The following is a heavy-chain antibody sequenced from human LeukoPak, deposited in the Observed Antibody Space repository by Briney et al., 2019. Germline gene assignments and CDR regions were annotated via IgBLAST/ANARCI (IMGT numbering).Heavy chain of an antibody. CDR2: ISYDGSNK. V-gene: IGHV3-30*04. J-gene: IGHJ4*02. CDR1: GFTYTKHA. Sequence: PGGSLRLSCAASGFTYTKHAMHWVRQAPGKGLEWVAVISYDGSNKKYADSVKGRFTISRDNSKNTLYLQMNSLRAEDTAVYYCAREAFCGGDCYSGFDYWGQGTLVTVSS. D-gene: IGHD2-21*02. CDR3: AREAFCGGDCYSGFDY.